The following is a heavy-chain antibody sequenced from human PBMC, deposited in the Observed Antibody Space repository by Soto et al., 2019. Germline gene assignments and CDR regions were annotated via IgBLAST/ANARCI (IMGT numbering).Heavy chain of an antibody. CDR1: VFTFSGFD. J-gene: IGHJ4*02. Sequence: PGGSLRLSCESSVFTFSGFDMHCVRQPTGKCLEWVSSIGTAGDTYYAVSVKGRFTISRDNAKNSLSLQMNSLRAGDMAVYFCAKSQEIPTHFFDSWGQATQVTVSS. D-gene: IGHD2-15*01. CDR2: IGTAGDT. CDR3: AKSQEIPTHFFDS. V-gene: IGHV3-13*01.